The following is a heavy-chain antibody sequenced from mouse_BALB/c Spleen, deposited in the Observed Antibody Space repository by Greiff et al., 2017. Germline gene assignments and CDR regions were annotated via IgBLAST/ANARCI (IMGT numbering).Heavy chain of an antibody. CDR3: ARDRPDYFDY. V-gene: IGHV1-31*01. CDR1: GYSFTGYY. J-gene: IGHJ2*01. CDR2: INPYNGAT. Sequence: EVQLQQSGPELVKPGASVKISCKASGYSFTGYYMHWVKQSHVKSLEWIGRINPYNGATSYNQNFKDKASLTVDKSSSTAYMELHSLTSEDSAVYYCARDRPDYFDYWGQGTTLTVSS.